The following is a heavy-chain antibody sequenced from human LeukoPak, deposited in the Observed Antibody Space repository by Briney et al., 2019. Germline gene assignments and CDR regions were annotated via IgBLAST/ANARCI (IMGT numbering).Heavy chain of an antibody. D-gene: IGHD3-10*01. Sequence: ASVKVSCKASGYTFTSYYMHWVRQAPGKGFEWMGRFDPEKGETIYAQKFQGRVTMTEDTSTDTAYMELSSLRSEDTAVYYCARSGTYYNNWFDPWGQGTLVTVSS. CDR1: GYTFTSYY. J-gene: IGHJ5*02. CDR2: FDPEKGET. CDR3: ARSGTYYNNWFDP. V-gene: IGHV1-24*01.